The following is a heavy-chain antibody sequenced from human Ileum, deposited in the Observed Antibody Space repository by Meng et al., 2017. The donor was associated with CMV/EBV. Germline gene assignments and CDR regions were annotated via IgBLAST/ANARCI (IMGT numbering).Heavy chain of an antibody. J-gene: IGHJ3*02. CDR3: AGDRRGAAFDI. CDR1: GGSISSSGYY. Sequence: GSLRLSCTVSGGSISSSGYYWGWVRQPPGKGLEWIGSIYYSGSTYYNPSLKSRVTISVDTSKNQFSLKVSSVTAADTAVYYCAGDRRGAAFDIWGQGTMVTVSS. V-gene: IGHV4-39*07. CDR2: IYYSGST. D-gene: IGHD1-26*01.